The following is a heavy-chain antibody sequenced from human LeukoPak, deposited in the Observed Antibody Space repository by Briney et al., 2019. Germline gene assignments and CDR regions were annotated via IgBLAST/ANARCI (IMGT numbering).Heavy chain of an antibody. J-gene: IGHJ3*02. CDR2: INHSGST. CDR1: GGSFSGYY. CDR3: ARGQVVTLVRGVISDAFDI. V-gene: IGHV4-34*01. Sequence: PSETLSLTCAVYGGSFSGYYWSWIRPPPGKGLEWIGEINHSGSTNYNPSLKSRVTISVDTSKNQFSLKLSSVTAADTAVYYCARGQVVTLVRGVISDAFDIWGQGTMVTVSS. D-gene: IGHD3-10*01.